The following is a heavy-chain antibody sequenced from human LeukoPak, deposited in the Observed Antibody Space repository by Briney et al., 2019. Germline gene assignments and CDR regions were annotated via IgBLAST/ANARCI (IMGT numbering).Heavy chain of an antibody. V-gene: IGHV3-30*18. Sequence: PGGSLRLSCAASGFTFSTYGMHWVRQAPGKGLEWVAVISYDGSKKYYADSVKGRFTISRDNSKNTLYLQMNSLRAEDTAVYYCAKDILGIGGAARHFDYWGQGTLVTVSS. J-gene: IGHJ4*02. CDR2: ISYDGSKK. CDR3: AKDILGIGGAARHFDY. CDR1: GFTFSTYG. D-gene: IGHD6-6*01.